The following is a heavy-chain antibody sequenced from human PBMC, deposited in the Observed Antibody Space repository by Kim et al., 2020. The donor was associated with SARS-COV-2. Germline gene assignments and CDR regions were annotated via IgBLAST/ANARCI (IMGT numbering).Heavy chain of an antibody. CDR3: ARGIHQWLGVDV. CDR1: GFTFGGHD. D-gene: IGHD5-18*01. CDR2: IGTAGET. V-gene: IGHV3-13*04. J-gene: IGHJ6*02. Sequence: GGSLRLSCAASGFTFGGHDMHWVRQGSGKGLEWLSAIGTAGETFYSGSVKGRFIISRENGRNSLFLQMDSLKVGDTAVYYCARGIHQWLGVDVWGQGTTDTVSS.